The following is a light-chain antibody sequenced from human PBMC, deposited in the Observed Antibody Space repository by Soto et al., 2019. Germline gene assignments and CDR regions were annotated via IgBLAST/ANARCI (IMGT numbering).Light chain of an antibody. CDR1: SSNIGSYY. CDR3: SAWDDSLSGVV. J-gene: IGLJ2*01. V-gene: IGLV1-47*02. CDR2: NSN. Sequence: QSVLTQPPSASGTPGQTVTISCSGSSSNIGSYYVYWFKQLPGTAPKLLIYNSNRRPSGVPDRFSGSKSGTSASLAISGLRSEDEADYYCSAWDDSLSGVVFGGGTQLTVL.